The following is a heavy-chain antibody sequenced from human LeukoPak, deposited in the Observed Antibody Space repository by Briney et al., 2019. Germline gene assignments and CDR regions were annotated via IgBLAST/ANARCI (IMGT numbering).Heavy chain of an antibody. CDR2: INHSGST. D-gene: IGHD5-24*01. CDR1: GGSFSVYY. J-gene: IGHJ6*03. CDR3: ATKWLQNYYYYYMDV. V-gene: IGHV4-34*01. Sequence: SETLSLTCAVYGGSFSVYYWSWIRQPPGKGLEWIGEINHSGSTNYNPSLKSRVTISVDTSKNQFSLKLSSVTAADTAVYYCATKWLQNYYYYYMDVWGIGTTVTVSS.